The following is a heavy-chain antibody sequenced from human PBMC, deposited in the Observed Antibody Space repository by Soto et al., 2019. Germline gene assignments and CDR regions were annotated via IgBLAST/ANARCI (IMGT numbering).Heavy chain of an antibody. D-gene: IGHD2-15*01. Sequence: SETLSLTCSVSGDSISSYHWSWIRQPPGKALEWIGYIYYSGNTKYNPSLRGRVTISVDTSKKEVSLRLSSVTAADTAVYYCARCYGSYGSCYSDYSFERWGQGTMVTVSS. J-gene: IGHJ3*02. V-gene: IGHV4-59*08. CDR3: ARCYGSYGSCYSDYSFER. CDR1: GDSISSYH. CDR2: IYYSGNT.